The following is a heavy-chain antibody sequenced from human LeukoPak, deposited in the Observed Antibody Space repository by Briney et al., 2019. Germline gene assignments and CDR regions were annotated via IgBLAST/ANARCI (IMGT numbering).Heavy chain of an antibody. J-gene: IGHJ4*02. CDR2: TYYRSKWYN. V-gene: IGHV6-1*01. CDR3: ARLGGREIDN. Sequence: SQTLSLTCAISGDSVSSKSAAWNWIRQSPSRGLEWLGRTYYRSKWYNDYAVSVKSRIIINSDTSKTRFSLQLTSVTPEDTAVYYCARLGGREIDNWGQRTLVTVSS. CDR1: GDSVSSKSAA. D-gene: IGHD3-16*01.